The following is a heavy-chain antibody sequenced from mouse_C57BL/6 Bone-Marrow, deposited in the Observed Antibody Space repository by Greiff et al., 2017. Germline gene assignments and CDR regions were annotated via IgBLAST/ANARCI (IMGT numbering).Heavy chain of an antibody. CDR3: ARSRWLLGYFDV. Sequence: VKLQESGPELVKPGASVKISCKASGYAFSSSWMNWVKQRPGKGLEWIGRIYPGDGDTNYNGKFKGKATLTADKSSSTAYMQLSSLTSEDSAVYFCARSRWLLGYFDVWGTGTTVTVSS. V-gene: IGHV1-82*01. J-gene: IGHJ1*03. CDR1: GYAFSSSW. D-gene: IGHD2-3*01. CDR2: IYPGDGDT.